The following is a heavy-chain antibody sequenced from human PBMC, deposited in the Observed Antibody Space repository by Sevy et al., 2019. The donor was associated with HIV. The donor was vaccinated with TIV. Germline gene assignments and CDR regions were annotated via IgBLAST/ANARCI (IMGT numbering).Heavy chain of an antibody. CDR3: ARVGATTGALTH. D-gene: IGHD1-26*01. CDR2: INGNSRYI. J-gene: IGHJ4*01. CDR1: GFSFSAFT. Sequence: GGSLRLSCSASGFSFSAFTMNWVRQAPGKGLEWVASINGNSRYIYYAESVRGRFTIPRDNAQNSVYLQMNSLRAEDTAVYFCARVGATTGALTHWGHGTLVTVSS. V-gene: IGHV3-21*01.